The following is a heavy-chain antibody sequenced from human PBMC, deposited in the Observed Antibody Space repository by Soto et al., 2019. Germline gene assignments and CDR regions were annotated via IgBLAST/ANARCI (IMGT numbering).Heavy chain of an antibody. CDR2: IYYRGNA. D-gene: IGHD3-9*01. Sequence: SETLSLTCSVSDDSINSDKYYWGWIRQPPGKSLEWIGIIYYRGNAYYNPSLQTRVTISLDMSRSQFSLKLNSVTAADSAVYFCARLEGLATISYYFDFWGPGALVTVSS. J-gene: IGHJ4*02. CDR1: DDSINSDKYY. V-gene: IGHV4-39*01. CDR3: ARLEGLATISYYFDF.